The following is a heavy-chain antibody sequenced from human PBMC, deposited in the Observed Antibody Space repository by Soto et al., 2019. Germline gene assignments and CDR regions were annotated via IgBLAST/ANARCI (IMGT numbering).Heavy chain of an antibody. CDR1: GGSISSYY. V-gene: IGHV4-59*01. J-gene: IGHJ4*02. Sequence: SETLSLTCTVSGGSISSYYWSWIRQPPGKGLEWIGYIYYSGSTNYNPSLKSRVTISVDTSKNQFSLKLSSVTAADTAVYYCARVPGLGLLTGYYRPEYYFDYWGQGTLVTVSS. D-gene: IGHD3-9*01. CDR3: ARVPGLGLLTGYYRPEYYFDY. CDR2: IYYSGST.